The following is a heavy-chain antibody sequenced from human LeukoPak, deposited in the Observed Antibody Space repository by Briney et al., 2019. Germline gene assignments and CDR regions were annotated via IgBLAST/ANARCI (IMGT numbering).Heavy chain of an antibody. CDR1: GFTFSSHE. Sequence: GGSLRLSXAASGFTFSSHEMNWVRQAPGKGLEWISYISTSGGTTYYADSVKGRFTISRDNAKNSLYLQMNSLKAEDTAVYYCARDTSLYGSYYDVWGQGTLVTVSS. V-gene: IGHV3-48*03. J-gene: IGHJ4*02. CDR2: ISTSGGTT. D-gene: IGHD1-26*01. CDR3: ARDTSLYGSYYDV.